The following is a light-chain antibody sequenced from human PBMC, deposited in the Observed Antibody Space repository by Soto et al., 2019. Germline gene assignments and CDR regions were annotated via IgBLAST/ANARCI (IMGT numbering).Light chain of an antibody. CDR2: DAS. Sequence: DIQMTQSPSSLSASVGDKVTITCQASQFISNDLNWFQQKPGKAPKLLIHDASILETGVPSRFSASGSGTDFTFTISSLQPEDIATYPCQQYHNLPLTFGGGTKVEIK. CDR3: QQYHNLPLT. CDR1: QFISND. J-gene: IGKJ4*01. V-gene: IGKV1-33*01.